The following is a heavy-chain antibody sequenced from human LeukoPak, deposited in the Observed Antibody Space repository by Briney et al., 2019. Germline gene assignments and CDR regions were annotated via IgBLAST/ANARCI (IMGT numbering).Heavy chain of an antibody. D-gene: IGHD4-17*01. Sequence: PGGSLRLSCAASGLTLSSYSMNWVRQAPGKGLEWVSYISSSSSTTYYADSVKGRFTISRDNAKNSLYLQMNSLRADDTAVYYCAKGARGDTVTSIVGLNWFDPWGQGTLVTVSS. V-gene: IGHV3-48*01. CDR2: ISSSSSTT. CDR1: GLTLSSYS. CDR3: AKGARGDTVTSIVGLNWFDP. J-gene: IGHJ5*02.